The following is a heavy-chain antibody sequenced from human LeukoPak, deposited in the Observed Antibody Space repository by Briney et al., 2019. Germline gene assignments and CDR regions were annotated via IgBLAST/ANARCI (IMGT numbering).Heavy chain of an antibody. Sequence: SVKVSCKASGGTFSSYAISWVRQAPGQGLEWMGRIIPILGIANYAQKFQERVTITRDMSTSTAYMELSSLRSEDTAVYYCAADGDYYGSGKFDYWGQGALVTVSS. CDR1: GGTFSSYA. D-gene: IGHD3-10*01. J-gene: IGHJ4*02. CDR2: IIPILGIA. CDR3: AADGDYYGSGKFDY. V-gene: IGHV1-69*04.